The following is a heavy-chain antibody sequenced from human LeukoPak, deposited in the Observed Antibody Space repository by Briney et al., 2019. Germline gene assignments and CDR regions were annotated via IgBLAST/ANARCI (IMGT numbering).Heavy chain of an antibody. CDR2: INPNSGGT. CDR3: ARDVSKGAYSSVDY. V-gene: IGHV1-2*02. D-gene: IGHD6-25*01. CDR1: GYTFTGYY. Sequence: ASVKVSCKASGYTFTGYYMHWVRQAPGQGLEWMGWINPNSGGTNYAQKFQGRVTMTRDTSISTAYMELSRLRSDDTAVYYCARDVSKGAYSSVDYWGQGTLVTVSS. J-gene: IGHJ4*02.